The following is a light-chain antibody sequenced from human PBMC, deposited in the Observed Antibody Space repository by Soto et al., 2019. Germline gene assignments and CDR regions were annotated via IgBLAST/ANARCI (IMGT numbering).Light chain of an antibody. Sequence: DIQMTQFPSTLSASVGDRVTITCRASQSINNLLAWYQQKPGRVPKLLIYDASSVESGVPSRFSGSGSGTDFTLTISSLQPDDFATYYCQQYHEYWFGQGTKVDIK. CDR1: QSINNL. CDR3: QQYHEYW. V-gene: IGKV1-5*01. CDR2: DAS. J-gene: IGKJ1*01.